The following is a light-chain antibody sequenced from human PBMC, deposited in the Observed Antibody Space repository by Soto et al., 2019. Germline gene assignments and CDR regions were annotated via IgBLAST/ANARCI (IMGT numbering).Light chain of an antibody. J-gene: IGKJ5*01. V-gene: IGKV3-11*01. Sequence: EIFLTHSPATLSFSPWDGSTLSCRASQSVSSYLAWYQQKPGQAPRLLIYDASNRATGIPARFSGSGSGTDFTLTSSSLEPEDCAVYHCQQRRNWITFGQGTRLEIK. CDR3: QQRRNWIT. CDR1: QSVSSY. CDR2: DAS.